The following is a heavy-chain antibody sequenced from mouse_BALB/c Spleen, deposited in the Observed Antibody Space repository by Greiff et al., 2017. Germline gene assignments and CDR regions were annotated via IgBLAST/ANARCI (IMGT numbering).Heavy chain of an antibody. CDR1: GYSFTGYF. J-gene: IGHJ4*01. CDR3: GGTPFTTMGVYAMDY. D-gene: IGHD2-12*01. V-gene: IGHV1-37*01. Sequence: ELQLQQSGPELVKPGASVKISCKASGYSFTGYFMNWVKQSHGKSLEWIGRINPYNGDTFYNQKFKGKATLTVDKSSSTAHMELLSLTSEDSAVYYFGGTPFTTMGVYAMDYWGQGTSVTVSA. CDR2: INPYNGDT.